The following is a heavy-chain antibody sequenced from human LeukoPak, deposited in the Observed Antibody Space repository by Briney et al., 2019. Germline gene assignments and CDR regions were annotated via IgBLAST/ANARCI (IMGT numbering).Heavy chain of an antibody. CDR3: VKDLHRRGLGIDYYYHYGMDV. CDR2: ISWNSVSI. CDR1: AFTFDDYA. Sequence: GGSLRLSCAASAFTFDDYAMHWVRQAPGKGLEWVSGISWNSVSIGYADSVKGRFTISRDNAKNSLYLEMNSLRAEDTALYYCVKDLHRRGLGIDYYYHYGMDVWGQGTTVTVSS. J-gene: IGHJ6*02. V-gene: IGHV3-9*01. D-gene: IGHD7-27*01.